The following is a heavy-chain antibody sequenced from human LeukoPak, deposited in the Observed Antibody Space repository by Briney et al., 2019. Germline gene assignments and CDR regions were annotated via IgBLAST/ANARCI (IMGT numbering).Heavy chain of an antibody. CDR3: AKIEYSSLEV. CDR1: GFTFSDSG. Sequence: GGSLRLSCGATGFTFSDSGVSWVRKAPSKGLEWVALIRYDGTKDYYAGSVKGRFTISRDNSENTLNLQRNSLRPEDTAVYYCAKIEYSSLEVWGKGTTVTVSS. D-gene: IGHD6-13*01. V-gene: IGHV3-30*02. CDR2: IRYDGTKD. J-gene: IGHJ6*04.